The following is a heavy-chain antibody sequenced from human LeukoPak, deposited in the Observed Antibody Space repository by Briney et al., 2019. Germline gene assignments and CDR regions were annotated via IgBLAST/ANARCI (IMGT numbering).Heavy chain of an antibody. J-gene: IGHJ4*02. CDR3: ARGPGIAAAGTFNY. Sequence: PSETLSLTCTVSGGSISSGGYSWSWIRQHPGKGLEWIGYIYYSGSTYYNPSLKSRVTISVDTSKNQFSLKLSSVTAADTAVYYCARGPGIAAAGTFNYWGQGTLVTVSS. D-gene: IGHD6-13*01. CDR2: IYYSGST. CDR1: GGSISSGGYS. V-gene: IGHV4-31*03.